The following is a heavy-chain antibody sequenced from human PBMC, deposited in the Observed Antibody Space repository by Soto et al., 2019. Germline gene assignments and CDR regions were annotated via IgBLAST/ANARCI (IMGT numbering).Heavy chain of an antibody. D-gene: IGHD4-17*01. CDR2: IYWDDDK. CDR1: GFSLSTSGVG. CDR3: AHANYGEDAFDI. V-gene: IGHV2-5*02. Sequence: QITLKESGPTLVKPTQTLTLTCTFSGFSLSTSGVGVGWIRQPPGKALEWLALIYWDDDKRYSPSLKSRLTIXKGXSKNQVVLTMTNMDPVDTATYYCAHANYGEDAFDIWGQGTMVTVSS. J-gene: IGHJ3*02.